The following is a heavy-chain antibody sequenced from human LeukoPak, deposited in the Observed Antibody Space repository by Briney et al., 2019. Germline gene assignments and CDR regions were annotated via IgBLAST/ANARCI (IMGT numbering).Heavy chain of an antibody. Sequence: PGGSLRLSCAASGFTFSSYETNWVRQAPGKGLEWVSYISSSGSTIYYADSVKGRFTISRDNAKNSLYLQMNSLRAEDTAVYYCARARYYYGSGSYSVFGYWGQGTLVTVSS. V-gene: IGHV3-48*03. J-gene: IGHJ4*02. D-gene: IGHD3-10*01. CDR3: ARARYYYGSGSYSVFGY. CDR2: ISSSGSTI. CDR1: GFTFSSYE.